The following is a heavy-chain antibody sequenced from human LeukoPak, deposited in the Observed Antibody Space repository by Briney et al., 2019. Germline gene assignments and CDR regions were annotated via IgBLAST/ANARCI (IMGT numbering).Heavy chain of an antibody. CDR3: ARVIAASGSYYGPFDY. J-gene: IGHJ4*02. D-gene: IGHD1-26*01. CDR2: ISAYNGNT. V-gene: IGHV1-18*01. Sequence: ASVKVSCKASGYTLTSYGISWVRQAPGQGLEWMGWISAYNGNTNYAQKLQGRVTMTTDTSTSTAYMELRSLRSDDTAVYYCARVIAASGSYYGPFDYWGQGTLVTVSS. CDR1: GYTLTSYG.